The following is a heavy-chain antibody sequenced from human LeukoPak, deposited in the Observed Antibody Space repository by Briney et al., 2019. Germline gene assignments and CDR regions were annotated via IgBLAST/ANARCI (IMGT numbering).Heavy chain of an antibody. Sequence: ASVKVSCKASGGTFSSHGISWVRQAPGQGLEWMGGIIPLSGPANYAPKFQGTVTITADKSTGTAYLELNSLRSEDTAVYYCAKAGIQLWEGDSFYYYLDVWGKGTTVTVSS. V-gene: IGHV1-69*06. D-gene: IGHD5-18*01. J-gene: IGHJ6*03. CDR1: GGTFSSHG. CDR3: AKAGIQLWEGDSFYYYLDV. CDR2: IIPLSGPA.